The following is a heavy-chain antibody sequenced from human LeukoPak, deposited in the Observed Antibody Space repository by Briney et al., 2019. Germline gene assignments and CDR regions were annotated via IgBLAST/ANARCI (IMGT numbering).Heavy chain of an antibody. Sequence: KRGASLKISCKGSGYTFSSYWIGWVRQLPGKGLEWMGIIYPGDSDTRYSPSLQGQVTISVDTSIGTAYLQWSSLKASDTAIYYCARQNDFRLDYWGQGTLVTVSS. CDR1: GYTFSSYW. CDR2: IYPGDSDT. D-gene: IGHD3-3*01. V-gene: IGHV5-51*01. CDR3: ARQNDFRLDY. J-gene: IGHJ4*02.